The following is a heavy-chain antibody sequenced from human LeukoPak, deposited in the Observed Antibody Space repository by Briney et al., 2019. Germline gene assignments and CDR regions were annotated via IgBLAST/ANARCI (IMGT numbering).Heavy chain of an antibody. V-gene: IGHV3-64D*09. CDR3: VKGYCKSISCYIDY. D-gene: IGHD2-2*02. CDR1: RFTYITYA. J-gene: IGHJ4*02. CDR2: TSSNGGST. Sequence: GGSVRLSCSASRFTYITYAMHWVRQAPGKGLEYGSATSSNGGSTYHADSVKGRLTISRDNSKNTVYLQMSSLRAEDTAVYYCVKGYCKSISCYIDYWGQGTLVTVSS.